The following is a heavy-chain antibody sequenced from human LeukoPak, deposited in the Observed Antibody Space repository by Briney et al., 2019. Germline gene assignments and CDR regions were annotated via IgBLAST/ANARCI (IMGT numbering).Heavy chain of an antibody. J-gene: IGHJ4*02. CDR1: GFTFTSYS. CDR2: ISGSSSAI. V-gene: IGHV3-48*04. D-gene: IGHD2-2*01. Sequence: GGSLRLSCAASGFTFTSYSMNWVRQAPGKGLEWVSYISGSSSAIHYADSVKGRFTISRDNANNSLYLQMNSLRAEDTAVYYCARSYCSSTSCSHYFDYWGQGTLVTVSS. CDR3: ARSYCSSTSCSHYFDY.